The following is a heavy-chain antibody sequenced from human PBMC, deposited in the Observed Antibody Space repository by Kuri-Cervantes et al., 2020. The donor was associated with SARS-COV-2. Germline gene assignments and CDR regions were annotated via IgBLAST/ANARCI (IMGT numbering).Heavy chain of an antibody. Sequence: SETLSLTCIVSGDSMSGSYWTWMRKSPGRGLEWIGYVSDTGSRYNPSHGSRVTISVDTSKNQFSLKLSSVTAADTAVYYCARGRGALGYCSSTSCYRGWYFDYWGQGTLVTVSS. CDR2: VSDTGSR. V-gene: IGHV4-59*12. J-gene: IGHJ4*02. D-gene: IGHD2-2*01. CDR1: GDSMSGSY. CDR3: ARGRGALGYCSSTSCYRGWYFDY.